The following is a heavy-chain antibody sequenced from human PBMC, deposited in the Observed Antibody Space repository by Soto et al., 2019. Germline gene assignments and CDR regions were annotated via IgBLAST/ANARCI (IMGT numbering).Heavy chain of an antibody. CDR1: GFSLRDYW. V-gene: IGHV3-74*01. J-gene: IGHJ4*02. Sequence: EVQLVESGGGLVQPGGSLRLSCEGSGFSLRDYWIHWVRQVPGKGLVWISRINRDGSVTDYADSVKGRLTISRDNAKDTVFLQVNSVRAEDTAVYFCARGGLEPFEYWGQGTLLTVSS. CDR2: INRDGSVT. CDR3: ARGGLEPFEY. D-gene: IGHD1-1*01.